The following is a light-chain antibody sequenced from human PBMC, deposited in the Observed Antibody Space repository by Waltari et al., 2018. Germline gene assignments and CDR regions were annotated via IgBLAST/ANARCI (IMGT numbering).Light chain of an antibody. CDR3: QQRSNWNT. J-gene: IGKJ2*01. V-gene: IGKV3-11*01. CDR2: NAS. CDR1: QSVGSS. Sequence: ETVLTQSPVPLSLSPGEGATLPCKASQSVGSSLAWYQQKPGQAPRLLIYNASNRAAGIPARFSGSGSGTDFTLTISSLEPEDFAVYYCQQRSNWNTFGQGTKLEIK.